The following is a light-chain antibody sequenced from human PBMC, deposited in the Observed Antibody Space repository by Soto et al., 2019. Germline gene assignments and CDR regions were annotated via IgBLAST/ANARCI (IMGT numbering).Light chain of an antibody. V-gene: IGKV3-11*01. CDR2: DAS. CDR3: QQRSNWPPT. CDR1: QSVSNNY. Sequence: IVLTQSPGTLSLSQGERATLSCRASQSVSNNYLAWYQQKPGQAPRLLIYDASNRATGIPARFSGSGSGTDFTLTISSLDPEDFAVYYCQQRSNWPPTFGQGTKVDI. J-gene: IGKJ1*01.